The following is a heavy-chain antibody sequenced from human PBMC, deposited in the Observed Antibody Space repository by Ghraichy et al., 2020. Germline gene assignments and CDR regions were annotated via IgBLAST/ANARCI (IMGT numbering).Heavy chain of an antibody. Sequence: GESLRLSCAASESTFSGFYMHWVRQAPGKGLVWVSCISADGSTTTYADSVKGRFTVSRDNAKNTLYLQMNSLRAEDTAVYYCASLHGDYSNYWGQGTLVTVSS. CDR1: ESTFSGFY. CDR3: ASLHGDYSNY. V-gene: IGHV3-74*01. J-gene: IGHJ4*02. CDR2: ISADGSTT. D-gene: IGHD4-17*01.